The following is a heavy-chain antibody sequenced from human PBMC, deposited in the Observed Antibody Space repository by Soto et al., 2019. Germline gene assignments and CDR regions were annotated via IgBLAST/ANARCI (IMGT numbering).Heavy chain of an antibody. CDR3: ARDKDRQQLGGNYYYGIDV. D-gene: IGHD3-3*02. CDR1: GGTFGNSA. J-gene: IGHJ6*02. V-gene: IGHV1-69*12. CDR2: ISPIFPTP. Sequence: QVQLVQSGAEVKKPGSSVTVSCKASGGTFGNSAISWVRQAPGQGLEWMGGISPIFPTPDYAQKFQGRVKMPADESTSTGYMELTSLRSEDTAVYYCARDKDRQQLGGNYYYGIDVWGQGTTVTVSS.